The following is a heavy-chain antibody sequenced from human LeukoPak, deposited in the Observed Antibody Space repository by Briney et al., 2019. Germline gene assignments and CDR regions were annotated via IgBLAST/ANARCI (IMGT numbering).Heavy chain of an antibody. Sequence: PSETLSLTCTVSGGSISSYYWSWIRQPPGKGLEWIGYIYHSGSTNYNPSLKSRATISVDTSKNQFSLKLSSVTAADTAVYYCARDVGDGMDVWAKGPRSPSPQ. D-gene: IGHD1-26*01. CDR3: ARDVGDGMDV. CDR1: GGSISSYY. J-gene: IGHJ6*04. V-gene: IGHV4-59*01. CDR2: IYHSGST.